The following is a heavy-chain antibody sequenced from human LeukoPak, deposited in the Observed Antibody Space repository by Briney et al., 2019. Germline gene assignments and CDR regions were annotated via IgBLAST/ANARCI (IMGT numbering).Heavy chain of an antibody. V-gene: IGHV5-51*01. CDR1: GYSFISGYSFTDYW. CDR2: IWPRDTRR. Sequence: GESLKIPCRGSGYSFISGYSFTDYWIAWVRHTPGKVLEWVGFIWPRDTRRMYNPSFQGQVTMSVDKSNNTAYLQWSSLKASDTAIYYGARRAQGSNWSEGNRFDPWGQGTPVTVSS. CDR3: ARRAQGSNWSEGNRFDP. J-gene: IGHJ5*02. D-gene: IGHD1-20*01.